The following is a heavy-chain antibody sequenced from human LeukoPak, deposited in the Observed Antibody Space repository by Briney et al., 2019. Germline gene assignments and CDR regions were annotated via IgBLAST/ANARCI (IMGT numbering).Heavy chain of an antibody. Sequence: GASVKVSCKASGFTFTSYFMHWVRQAPGQGLEWMGWINPNSGGTNYAQKFQGRVTMTRDTSISTAYMELSRLRSDDTAVYYCAREEIAVAGHYGMDVWGQGTTVTVSS. CDR1: GFTFTSYF. CDR2: INPNSGGT. V-gene: IGHV1-2*02. J-gene: IGHJ6*02. CDR3: AREEIAVAGHYGMDV. D-gene: IGHD6-19*01.